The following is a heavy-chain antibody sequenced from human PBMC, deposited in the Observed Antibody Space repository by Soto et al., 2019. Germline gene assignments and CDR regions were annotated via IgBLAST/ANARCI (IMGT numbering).Heavy chain of an antibody. Sequence: GASVKVSCKTSGGTFSSYNISWVRQAPGQGLEWMGRIIPFLGNTNYAQKLQGRVTMTTDTSTSTAYMELRSLRSDDTAVYYCAREMGGDYGEFDYWGQGTLVTVSS. V-gene: IGHV1-69*08. J-gene: IGHJ4*02. CDR3: AREMGGDYGEFDY. CDR2: IIPFLGNT. CDR1: GGTFSSYN. D-gene: IGHD4-17*01.